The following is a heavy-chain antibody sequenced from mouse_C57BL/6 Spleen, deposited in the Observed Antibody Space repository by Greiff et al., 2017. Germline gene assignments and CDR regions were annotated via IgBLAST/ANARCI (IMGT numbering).Heavy chain of an antibody. V-gene: IGHV1-52*01. Sequence: QVQLQQPGAELVRPGSSVKLSCKASGYTFTSYWMHWVKQRPIQGLEWIGNIDPSDSETHYNQKFKDKATLTVDKSSSTAYMQLSSLTSEDSAVYYCARDYSNYDRAMDYWGQGTSVTVAS. CDR1: GYTFTSYW. CDR2: IDPSDSET. J-gene: IGHJ4*01. D-gene: IGHD2-5*01. CDR3: ARDYSNYDRAMDY.